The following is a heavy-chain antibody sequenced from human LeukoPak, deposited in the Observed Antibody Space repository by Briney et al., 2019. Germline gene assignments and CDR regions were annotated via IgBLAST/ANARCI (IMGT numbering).Heavy chain of an antibody. CDR2: ISYDGNNK. Sequence: PGRSLRLSCAASGFTFSSYAMHWVRQAPGKGLEWMAVISYDGNNKYYADSVKGRFTISRDNSKNTLYLQMNSLITEDTAMYYCARERLAATGTNCFDPWGRGTLVTVS. CDR3: ARERLAATGTNCFDP. CDR1: GFTFSSYA. V-gene: IGHV3-30*04. J-gene: IGHJ5*02. D-gene: IGHD6-13*01.